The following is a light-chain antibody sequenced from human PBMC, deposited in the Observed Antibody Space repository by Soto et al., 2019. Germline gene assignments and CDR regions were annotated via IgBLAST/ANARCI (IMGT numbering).Light chain of an antibody. CDR2: KAA. Sequence: EIVMTQSPATLSVSPGERATLSCRAGQNIHTNLAWYQQKPGQASRLLIYKAANLADEVPSRFAGSGSGTDFTLTITRLQPDDFATYYCQQANSFPVAFGGGTKVDIK. CDR3: QQANSFPVA. V-gene: IGKV3-15*01. J-gene: IGKJ4*01. CDR1: QNIHTN.